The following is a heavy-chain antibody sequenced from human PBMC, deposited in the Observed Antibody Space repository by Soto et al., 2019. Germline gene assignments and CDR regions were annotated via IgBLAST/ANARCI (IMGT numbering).Heavy chain of an antibody. Sequence: ASVKVSCKASGYTFTSYGISWVRQAPGQGLEWMGWISAYNGNTNYAQKLQGRVTMTTDTSTSTAYMGLRSLRSDDTAVYYCARDPAVDYYDSSGLDWFDPWGQGTLVTVSS. CDR1: GYTFTSYG. D-gene: IGHD3-22*01. CDR2: ISAYNGNT. CDR3: ARDPAVDYYDSSGLDWFDP. J-gene: IGHJ5*02. V-gene: IGHV1-18*01.